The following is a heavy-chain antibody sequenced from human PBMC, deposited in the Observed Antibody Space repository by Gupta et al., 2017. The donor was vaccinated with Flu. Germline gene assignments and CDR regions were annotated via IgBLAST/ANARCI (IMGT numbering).Heavy chain of an antibody. CDR3: ASDYYDRSGYYHYYYGMDV. J-gene: IGHJ6*02. CDR1: GGSFSGYY. Sequence: QVQLQQWGAGLLKPSETLSLTCAVYGGSFSGYYWSWIRQPPGKGLEWIGEINHSGSTNYNPSLKSRVTISVDTSKNQFSLKLSSVTAADTAVYYCASDYYDRSGYYHYYYGMDVWGQGTTVTGSS. V-gene: IGHV4-34*01. CDR2: INHSGST. D-gene: IGHD3-22*01.